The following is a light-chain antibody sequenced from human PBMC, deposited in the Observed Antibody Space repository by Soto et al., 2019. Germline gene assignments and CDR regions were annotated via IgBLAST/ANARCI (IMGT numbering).Light chain of an antibody. CDR3: AAWNDSLNGPV. Sequence: QSVLTQPPSASGTPGQRVTISCSGSSSNIGGNPVNWYQQLPGTAPKLLIYNNNQRPSGVPDRFSGSKSGTSASLAISGLQSEDEADYYCAAWNDSLNGPVFGGGTK. CDR1: SSNIGGNP. V-gene: IGLV1-44*01. J-gene: IGLJ3*02. CDR2: NNN.